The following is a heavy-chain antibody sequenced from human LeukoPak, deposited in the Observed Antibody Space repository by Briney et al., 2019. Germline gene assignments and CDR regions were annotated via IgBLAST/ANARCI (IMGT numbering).Heavy chain of an antibody. CDR2: IYTGGGT. CDR3: ARESPSDIAAAGTSDY. V-gene: IGHV3-53*01. CDR1: GFTVSSHY. D-gene: IGHD6-13*01. Sequence: GGSLRLSCAASGFTVSSHYMSWVRQAPGKGLEWVSVIYTGGGTYYADSVKGRFTISRDNSKNTLYLQMNSLRAEDTAVYYCARESPSDIAAAGTSDYWGQGTLVTVSS. J-gene: IGHJ4*02.